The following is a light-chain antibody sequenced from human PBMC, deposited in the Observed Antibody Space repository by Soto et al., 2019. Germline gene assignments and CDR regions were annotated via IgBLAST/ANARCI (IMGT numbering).Light chain of an antibody. V-gene: IGKV1-17*01. CDR1: QGIRND. Sequence: DIQMTQSPSSLSAFVGDRVTITCRASQGIRNDLVWYQQKPGKAPKRLIYGASSLQSGVPSRFSGSGSETESTFTISSLQPEDFATYFCLQHNSYPRTFGQGTKVDIK. CDR2: GAS. CDR3: LQHNSYPRT. J-gene: IGKJ1*01.